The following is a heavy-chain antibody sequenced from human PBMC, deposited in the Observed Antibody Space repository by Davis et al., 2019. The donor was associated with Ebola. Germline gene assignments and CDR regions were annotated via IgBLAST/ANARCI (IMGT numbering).Heavy chain of an antibody. J-gene: IGHJ5*02. V-gene: IGHV4-59*02. CDR3: ARGWGTFRFDP. D-gene: IGHD3-16*01. Sequence: SETLSLTCSVSGGSVSSYYWSWIRQPPGKALEWIGYIYYSGRTNYNPSLKSRVTISVDTSKNQFSLRLNSVTAADTAVYYCARGWGTFRFDPWGQGTLVTVSS. CDR1: GGSVSSYY. CDR2: IYYSGRT.